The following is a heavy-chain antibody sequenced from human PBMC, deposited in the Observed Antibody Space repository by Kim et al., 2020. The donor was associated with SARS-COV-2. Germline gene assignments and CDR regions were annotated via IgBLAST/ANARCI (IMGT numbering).Heavy chain of an antibody. D-gene: IGHD1-20*01. CDR1: GFTFSSYA. J-gene: IGHJ4*02. Sequence: GGSLRLSCAASGFTFSSYAMSWVRQAPGKGLEWVSAISGSGGSTYYADSVKGRFTISRDNSKNTLYLQMNSLRAEDTGVYYCAKVPNWYNWDEGHFDYWGQGTPVPLSP. CDR2: ISGSGGST. CDR3: AKVPNWYNWDEGHFDY. V-gene: IGHV3-23*01.